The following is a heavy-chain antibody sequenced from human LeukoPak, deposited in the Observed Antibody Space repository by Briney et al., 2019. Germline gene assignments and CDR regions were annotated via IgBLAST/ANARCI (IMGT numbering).Heavy chain of an antibody. J-gene: IGHJ4*02. CDR1: GYTLTELS. CDR3: APNEGN. V-gene: IGHV1-24*01. CDR2: FDPEYGET. Sequence: ASVKVSYKVSGYTLTELSMHWARQAPGKGLEWMGGFDPEYGETIYAQKCQGRVTMNEDTSADTAYIELSSMRSEDTAVYYCAPNEGNWGQGTLVTVSS. D-gene: IGHD2-8*01.